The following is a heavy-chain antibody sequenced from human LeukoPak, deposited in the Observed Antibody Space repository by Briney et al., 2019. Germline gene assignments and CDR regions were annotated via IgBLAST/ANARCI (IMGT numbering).Heavy chain of an antibody. CDR1: GFTFSSYG. CDR2: ISGSSSYI. D-gene: IGHD4-17*01. CDR3: ARDLDYGDYEPLYYFDY. J-gene: IGHJ4*02. Sequence: GGTLRLSCAASGFTFSSYGMNWVRQAPGKGLEWVSSISGSSSYIYYADSVKGRFTISRDNAKNSLYLQMNSLRAEDTAVYYCARDLDYGDYEPLYYFDYWGQGTLVTVSS. V-gene: IGHV3-21*01.